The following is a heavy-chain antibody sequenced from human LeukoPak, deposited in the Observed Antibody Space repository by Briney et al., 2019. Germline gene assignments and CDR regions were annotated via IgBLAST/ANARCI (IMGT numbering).Heavy chain of an antibody. D-gene: IGHD4/OR15-4a*01. CDR1: GGSISSYY. CDR3: ARTMVLGYYFDY. V-gene: IGHV4-59*01. Sequence: PSETLSLTCTVFGGSISSYYWSWIRQPPGKGLEWIGYIYYSGSTNYNPSLKSRVTISVDTSKNQFSLKLSSVTAADTAVYYCARTMVLGYYFDYWGQGTLVTVSS. J-gene: IGHJ4*02. CDR2: IYYSGST.